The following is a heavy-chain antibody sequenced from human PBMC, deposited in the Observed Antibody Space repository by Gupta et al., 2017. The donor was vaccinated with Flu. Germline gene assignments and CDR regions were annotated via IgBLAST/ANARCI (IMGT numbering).Heavy chain of an antibody. CDR1: GFTFSSYA. Sequence: EVQLLESGGGLVQPGGSLRLSCAASGFTFSSYAMSWVRQAPGKGLEWVSAISGSGGSTYYADSVKGRFTISRDNSKNTLYLQMNSLRAEDTAVYYCAKGLGREYLFEGNYFDYWGQGTLVTVSS. CDR3: AKGLGREYLFEGNYFDY. D-gene: IGHD2-2*01. V-gene: IGHV3-23*01. J-gene: IGHJ4*02. CDR2: ISGSGGST.